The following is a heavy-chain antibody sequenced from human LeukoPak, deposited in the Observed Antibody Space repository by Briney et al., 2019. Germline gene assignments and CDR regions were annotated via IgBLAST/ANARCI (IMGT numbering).Heavy chain of an antibody. CDR2: IDIDGRII. J-gene: IGHJ4*02. Sequence: GGSLRLSCAASGFSHSSYWMHWVRQAAGKALVSVARIDIDGRIITHAECVKGRFTIHRDNAKKKVYLQVNDMADEYSATYYCVRGLGDYWGQGTLVTVSS. V-gene: IGHV3-74*03. CDR3: VRGLGDY. CDR1: GFSHSSYW.